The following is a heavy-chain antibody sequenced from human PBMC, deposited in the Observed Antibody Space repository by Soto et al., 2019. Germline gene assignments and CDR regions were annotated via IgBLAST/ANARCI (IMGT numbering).Heavy chain of an antibody. J-gene: IGHJ4*02. CDR3: ARVKGGIYSGYFDY. Sequence: QVQLQESGPGLVKPSQTLSLTCTVSGGSISSGDYYWSWIRQSPGKGLEWIGYIYYSGSTYYNPSLKSRLSISVDTSKNQFSLQLSAVTAAVTAVFYCARVKGGIYSGYFDYWGQGILVTVSS. CDR1: GGSISSGDYY. V-gene: IGHV4-30-4*01. CDR2: IYYSGST. D-gene: IGHD2-15*01.